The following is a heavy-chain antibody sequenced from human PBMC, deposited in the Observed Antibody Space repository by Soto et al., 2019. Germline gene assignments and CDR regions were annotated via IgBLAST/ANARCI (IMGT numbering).Heavy chain of an antibody. V-gene: IGHV3-23*01. CDR3: ARDKEYSVSSDYYPVDAFNI. Sequence: GGSLRLSCVASGFTFSSYAMSWVRQAPGKGLEWVSSLSATGGSTYYADSVKGRFSISRDNSKNTLHLQMNSLRVEDTAVYYCARDKEYSVSSDYYPVDAFNIWGQGTMVTV. J-gene: IGHJ3*02. D-gene: IGHD3-22*01. CDR2: LSATGGST. CDR1: GFTFSSYA.